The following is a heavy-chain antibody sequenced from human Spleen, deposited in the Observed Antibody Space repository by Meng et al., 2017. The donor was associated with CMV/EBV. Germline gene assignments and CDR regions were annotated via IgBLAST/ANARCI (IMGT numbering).Heavy chain of an antibody. Sequence: GGSLRLSCAASGFTFSDYYMNWVRQAPGKGLEWVSSISSSRTIYYADSVKGRFTISRDNAKNSLYLQMNSLRAEDTAVYYCAKRGGYCSSTSCLSTHPDFDYWGQGTLVTVSS. J-gene: IGHJ4*02. CDR2: ISSSRTI. CDR1: GFTFSDYY. D-gene: IGHD2-2*01. V-gene: IGHV3-69-1*01. CDR3: AKRGGYCSSTSCLSTHPDFDY.